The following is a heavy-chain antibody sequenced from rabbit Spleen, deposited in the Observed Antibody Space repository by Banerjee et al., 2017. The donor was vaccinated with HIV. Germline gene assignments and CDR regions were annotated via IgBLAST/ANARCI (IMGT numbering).Heavy chain of an antibody. CDR3: ARDTSTSFSTYGMDL. CDR1: GFSLSSNDY. CDR2: IYAGSSGFT. D-gene: IGHD1-1*01. V-gene: IGHV1S45*01. Sequence: QEQLEESGGDLVKPGASLTLTCTASGFSLSSNDYMCWVRQAPGKGLEWIACIYAGSSGFTYHATWAKGRFTISKTSSTTVTLQMTSLTAADTATYFCARDTSTSFSTYGMDLWGPGTLVTVS. J-gene: IGHJ6*01.